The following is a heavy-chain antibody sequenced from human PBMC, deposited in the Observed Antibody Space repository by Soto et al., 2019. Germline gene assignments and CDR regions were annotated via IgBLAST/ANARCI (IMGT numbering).Heavy chain of an antibody. CDR1: GYTFTGYY. D-gene: IGHD2-15*01. Sequence: ASVKVSCKASGYTFTGYYMHWVRQAPGQGLEWMGWINPNSGGTNYAQKFQGWVTMTRDTSISTAYMELSRLRSDDTAVYYCARAVDLTDYYYGMDVWGQGTTVTVSS. J-gene: IGHJ6*02. CDR3: ARAVDLTDYYYGMDV. V-gene: IGHV1-2*04. CDR2: INPNSGGT.